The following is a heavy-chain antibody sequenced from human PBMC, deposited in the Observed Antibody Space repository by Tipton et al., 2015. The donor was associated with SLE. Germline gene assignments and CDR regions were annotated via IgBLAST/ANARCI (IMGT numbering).Heavy chain of an antibody. J-gene: IGHJ4*02. Sequence: SLRLSCAASGFTFSSFAMTWVRQAPGKGLEWVSVIYSGGRIHYADSVKGRFTISRDNSKSTLYLQMNSLKTDDTAVYYCAKTLFGDYGDSWGRGTLVTVYS. V-gene: IGHV3-23*03. D-gene: IGHD4-17*01. CDR1: GFTFSSFA. CDR2: IYSGGRI. CDR3: AKTLFGDYGDS.